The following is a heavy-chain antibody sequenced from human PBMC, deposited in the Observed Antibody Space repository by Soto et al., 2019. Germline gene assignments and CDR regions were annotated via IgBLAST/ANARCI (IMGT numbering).Heavy chain of an antibody. D-gene: IGHD2-21*01. CDR3: TSRRDWTPVDPLDY. Sequence: VGSLRLSCAASGVTCSDCAMHWVRQESGKGEERIGSIRNRTNNYATTLIAAVRGRFNITRDDSKNTVYKQRKRLRKEDTAAYYCTSRRDWTPVDPLDYWGPGTMVTVSS. CDR1: GVTCSDCA. CDR2: IRNRTNNYAT. V-gene: IGHV3-73*01. J-gene: IGHJ4*02.